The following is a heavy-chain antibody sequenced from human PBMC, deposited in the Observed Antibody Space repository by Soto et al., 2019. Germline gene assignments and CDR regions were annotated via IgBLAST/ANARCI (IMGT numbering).Heavy chain of an antibody. D-gene: IGHD3-3*01. CDR1: GYTFTSYD. Sequence: ASVKVSCKASGYTFTSYDINWVRQATGQGLEWMGWMNPNSGNTGYAQKFQGRVTMTRNTSISTAYMELSSLRSADTAVYYCARVMWTYYDFWSGYYTGIPFDYWGQGTLVTVSS. CDR3: ARVMWTYYDFWSGYYTGIPFDY. V-gene: IGHV1-8*01. J-gene: IGHJ4*02. CDR2: MNPNSGNT.